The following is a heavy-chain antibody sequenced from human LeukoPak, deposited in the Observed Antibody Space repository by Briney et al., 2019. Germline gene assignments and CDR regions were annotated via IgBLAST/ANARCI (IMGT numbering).Heavy chain of an antibody. Sequence: SQTLSLTCVISGDSVSTNSGAWNWIRQSPSRGFEWLGRTYYRSATSRWYTDYDVSLKSRLTINADTWKNQFSLQLKSVTPEDTAVYYCARLPRPVGSIPHDAFDIWGQGTMVTVSS. CDR1: GDSVSTNSGA. J-gene: IGHJ3*02. CDR2: TYYRSATSRWYT. CDR3: ARLPRPVGSIPHDAFDI. D-gene: IGHD1-26*01. V-gene: IGHV6-1*01.